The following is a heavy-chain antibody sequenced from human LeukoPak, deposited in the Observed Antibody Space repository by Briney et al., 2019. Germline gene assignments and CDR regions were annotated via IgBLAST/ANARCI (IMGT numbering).Heavy chain of an antibody. CDR1: GYTFTSYD. CDR3: ARVPTYYDFWSGYYTGYYYYMDV. Sequence: ASVKVSCKASGYTFTSYDINWVRQATGQGLEWMGWMNPNSGNTGYAQKFQGRVTITRNTSISTAYMELSSLRSEDTAVYYCARVPTYYDFWSGYYTGYYYYMDVWGKGTMVTVSS. J-gene: IGHJ6*03. V-gene: IGHV1-8*03. CDR2: MNPNSGNT. D-gene: IGHD3-3*01.